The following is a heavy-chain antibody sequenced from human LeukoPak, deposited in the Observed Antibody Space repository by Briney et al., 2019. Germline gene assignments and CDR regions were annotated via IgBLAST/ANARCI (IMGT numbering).Heavy chain of an antibody. CDR3: ARDPGYYGSGTRGAFDI. CDR2: IYYSGST. Sequence: PSETLSLTCTVSGGSISSYYWSWIRQPPGKGLEWIGYIYYSGSTNYNPSFKSRVTMSVDTSKSQFSLKLSSVTAADTAVYYCARDPGYYGSGTRGAFDIWGQGTMVTVSS. V-gene: IGHV4-59*12. CDR1: GGSISSYY. D-gene: IGHD3-10*01. J-gene: IGHJ3*02.